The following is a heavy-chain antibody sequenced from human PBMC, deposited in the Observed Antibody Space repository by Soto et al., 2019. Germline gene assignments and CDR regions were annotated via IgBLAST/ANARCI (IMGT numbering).Heavy chain of an antibody. V-gene: IGHV4-31*03. Sequence: SETLSLTCTVSGGSISSGGYYWSWIRQHPGKGLEWIGYIYYSGSTYYNPSLKSRVTISVDTSKNQFSLKLSSVTAADTAVYYCARDYRSSSTSTIDYWGQGTLDTSPQ. D-gene: IGHD2-2*01. CDR3: ARDYRSSSTSTIDY. CDR2: IYYSGST. J-gene: IGHJ4*02. CDR1: GGSISSGGYY.